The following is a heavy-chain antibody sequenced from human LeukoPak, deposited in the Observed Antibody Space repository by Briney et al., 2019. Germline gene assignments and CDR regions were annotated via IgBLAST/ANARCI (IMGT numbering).Heavy chain of an antibody. J-gene: IGHJ6*03. CDR3: ARVSYYYDSSQGFDYYYMDV. V-gene: IGHV1-46*01. CDR1: GGTFSSYA. CDR2: INPSGGST. D-gene: IGHD3-22*01. Sequence: ASVKVSCKASGGTFSSYAISWVRQAPGQGLEWMGIINPSGGSTSYAQKFQGRVTMTRDMSTSTVYMELSSLRSEDTAVYYCARVSYYYDSSQGFDYYYMDVWGKGTTVTVSS.